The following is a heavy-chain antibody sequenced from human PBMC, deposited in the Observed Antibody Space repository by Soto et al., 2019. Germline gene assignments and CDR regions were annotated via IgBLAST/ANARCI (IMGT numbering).Heavy chain of an antibody. CDR1: GGSISSGGYY. J-gene: IGHJ4*02. Sequence: SETLSLTCTVSGGSISSGGYYWSWIRQHPGKGLEWIGYIYYSGSTYYNPSLKSRVTISVDTSKNQFSLKLSSVTAADTAVYYCAREALGYCSGGSCYSLDYWGQGTLVTVSS. V-gene: IGHV4-31*03. D-gene: IGHD2-15*01. CDR3: AREALGYCSGGSCYSLDY. CDR2: IYYSGST.